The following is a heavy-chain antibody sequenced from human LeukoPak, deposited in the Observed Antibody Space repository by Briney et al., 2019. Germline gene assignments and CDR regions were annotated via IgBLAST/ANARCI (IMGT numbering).Heavy chain of an antibody. D-gene: IGHD3-16*01. Sequence: SETLSLTCTVSGGSISFHYWSWIRQPPGKGLEWIGYIHLSGSTYYDPSLRSRVTISGDTSKNQFSLRLNSVTAADTTVYYCARGGVWYYDLCGRGTLVTVS. CDR3: ARGGVWYYDL. CDR2: IHLSGST. CDR1: GGSISFHY. V-gene: IGHV4-59*11. J-gene: IGHJ2*01.